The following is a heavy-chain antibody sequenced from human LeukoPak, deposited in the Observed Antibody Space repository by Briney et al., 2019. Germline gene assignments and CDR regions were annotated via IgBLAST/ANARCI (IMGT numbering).Heavy chain of an antibody. Sequence: GASVKVSCKASGYTFTGYYMHWVRQAPGQGLEWMGWINPNSGGTNYAQRFQGRVTMTRDTSISTAYMELSRLRSDDTAVYYCASGPTRNYYYGMDVWGQGTTVTVSS. CDR3: ASGPTRNYYYGMDV. CDR2: INPNSGGT. CDR1: GYTFTGYY. V-gene: IGHV1-2*02. J-gene: IGHJ6*02.